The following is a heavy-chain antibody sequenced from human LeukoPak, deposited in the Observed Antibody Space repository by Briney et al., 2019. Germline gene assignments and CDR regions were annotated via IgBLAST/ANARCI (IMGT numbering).Heavy chain of an antibody. D-gene: IGHD6-13*01. CDR2: ISYDGSNK. CDR3: AKDVGQKGLIAALDY. V-gene: IGHV3-30*18. CDR1: GFTFSSYG. Sequence: GGSLRLSCAASGFTFSSYGMHWVRQAPGKGLEWVAVISYDGSNKYYADSVKGRFTISRDNSKNTLYLQMNSLRAEDTAVYYCAKDVGQKGLIAALDYWGQGTLVTVSS. J-gene: IGHJ4*02.